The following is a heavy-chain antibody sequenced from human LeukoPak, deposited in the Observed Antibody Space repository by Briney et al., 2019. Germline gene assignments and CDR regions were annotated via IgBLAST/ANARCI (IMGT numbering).Heavy chain of an antibody. CDR2: ISGSGGST. CDR3: AKDHAYYYDSSGSLY. Sequence: GGSLRLSCAASGFTFSSYGMSWVRQAPGKGLEWVSAISGSGGSTYYADSVKGRFTISRDNSKNTLYLQMNSLRAEDTAVYYCAKDHAYYYDSSGSLYWGQGTLVTVSS. J-gene: IGHJ4*02. D-gene: IGHD3-22*01. V-gene: IGHV3-23*01. CDR1: GFTFSSYG.